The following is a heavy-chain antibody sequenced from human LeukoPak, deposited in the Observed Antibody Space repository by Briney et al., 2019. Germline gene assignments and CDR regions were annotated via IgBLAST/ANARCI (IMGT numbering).Heavy chain of an antibody. CDR1: GGSISSYY. D-gene: IGHD3-3*01. Sequence: ASETLSLTCTVSGGSISSYYWSWIRQPPGKGLEWIGYIYYSGSTNYNPSLKSRVTISVDTSKNQFSLKLSSVTAADTAVYYCARVITIFGVVTYFDYWGQGTLVTVSS. V-gene: IGHV4-59*01. CDR2: IYYSGST. CDR3: ARVITIFGVVTYFDY. J-gene: IGHJ4*02.